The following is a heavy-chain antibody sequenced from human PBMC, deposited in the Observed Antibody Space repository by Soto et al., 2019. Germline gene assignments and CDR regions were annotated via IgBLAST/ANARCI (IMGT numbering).Heavy chain of an antibody. CDR3: ARDDYPYYDDSSGYHFDY. J-gene: IGHJ4*02. Sequence: PGGSLRLSCAASGFTFNTYNMNWVRQAPGKGLEWVSYISDSSSTIHYADSVKGRFTISRDNAKNSLYLQMNSLRAEDTAVCYCARDDYPYYDDSSGYHFDYWGQGALVTVSS. V-gene: IGHV3-48*01. D-gene: IGHD3-22*01. CDR1: GFTFNTYN. CDR2: ISDSSSTI.